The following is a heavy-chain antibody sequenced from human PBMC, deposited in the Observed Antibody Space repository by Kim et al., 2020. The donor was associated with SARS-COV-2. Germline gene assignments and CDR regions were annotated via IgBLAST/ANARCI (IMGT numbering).Heavy chain of an antibody. D-gene: IGHD3-10*01. CDR2: INPNSGGT. CDR1: GYTFTGYY. CDR3: ARDFPKPPGFTLVRGAVYYDMDV. Sequence: VSVKVSCKASGYTFTGYYMHWLRQAPGQGLEWMGWINPNSGGTNYAQKFQGRVTMTRDTSISTAYMELSRLRSDDTAVYYCARDFPKPPGFTLVRGAVYYDMDVWGQGTTVTVSS. J-gene: IGHJ6*02. V-gene: IGHV1-2*02.